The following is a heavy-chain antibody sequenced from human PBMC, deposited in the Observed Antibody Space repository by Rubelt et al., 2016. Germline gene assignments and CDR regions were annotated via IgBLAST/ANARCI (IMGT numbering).Heavy chain of an antibody. CDR3: ARGLVIIPYNWFDP. Sequence: QVQLVQSGAEVKKPGASVKVSCKASGYTFTSYAMHWVRQAPGQRLEWMGWINAGNGNTKYSQKFQGRVTITGGSSASTAYMELSSRRSEDTAVYYCARGLVIIPYNWFDPWGQGTLVTVSS. D-gene: IGHD3-9*01. J-gene: IGHJ5*02. CDR1: GYTFTSYA. CDR2: INAGNGNT. V-gene: IGHV1-3*01.